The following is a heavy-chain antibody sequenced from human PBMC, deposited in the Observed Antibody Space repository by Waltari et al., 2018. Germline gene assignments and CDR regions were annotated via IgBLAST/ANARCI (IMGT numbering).Heavy chain of an antibody. V-gene: IGHV4-4*02. J-gene: IGHJ6*02. CDR2: IYHSGST. CDR1: GGSISSSNW. Sequence: QVQLQESGPGLVKPSGTLSLTCAVSGGSISSSNWWSWVRQPPGKGLEWIGEIYHSGSTNYNPSLKSRFTISVDKSKNQFSLKLSSVTAADTAVYYCARLPEEQLGKRYYYYGMDVWGQGTTVTVSS. D-gene: IGHD6-13*01. CDR3: ARLPEEQLGKRYYYYGMDV.